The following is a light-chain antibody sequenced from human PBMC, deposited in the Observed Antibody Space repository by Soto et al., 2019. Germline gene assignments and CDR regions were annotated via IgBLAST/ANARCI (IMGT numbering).Light chain of an antibody. J-gene: IGLJ2*01. CDR1: TIGAGYD. V-gene: IGLV1-40*01. Sequence: QSVLTQPPSVSGAPGQRVTISCTGSTIGAGYDVHWYQQVPGTAPKLLIYGNSNRPSGVPDRFSGSKSGTSASLAITGLQAEDEADYYCQSYDSSTVVFGGGTKLTVL. CDR3: QSYDSSTVV. CDR2: GNS.